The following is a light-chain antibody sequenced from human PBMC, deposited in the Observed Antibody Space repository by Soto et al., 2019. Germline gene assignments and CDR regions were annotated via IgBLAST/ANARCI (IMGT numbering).Light chain of an antibody. Sequence: EIVLTQSPGTLSLSPGGRATLSCRASESVSNSYLAWYQQKPGQAPRLLIYGASGRATGIPDRFSGSGSGTDLTLTISRLEPEDFAVYYCQQYGSSPLYTFGQGTKLEIK. CDR1: ESVSNSY. V-gene: IGKV3-20*01. J-gene: IGKJ2*01. CDR3: QQYGSSPLYT. CDR2: GAS.